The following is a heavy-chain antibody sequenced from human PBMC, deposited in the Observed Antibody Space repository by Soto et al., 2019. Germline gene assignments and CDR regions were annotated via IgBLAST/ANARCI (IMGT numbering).Heavy chain of an antibody. V-gene: IGHV3-30-3*01. CDR3: ARHRSSPTYYDYYGMDV. CDR2: ISYDGSNK. CDR1: GFTVRSYA. Sequence: PVGCLGLGWAACGFTVRSYAVHWVRQAPGKGLEWVAVISYDGSNKYYADSVPGRFTISRDNSKNTLYLQIKILRAEDTAVYYCARHRSSPTYYDYYGMDVWGQGTAVTVSS. D-gene: IGHD6-6*01. J-gene: IGHJ6*02.